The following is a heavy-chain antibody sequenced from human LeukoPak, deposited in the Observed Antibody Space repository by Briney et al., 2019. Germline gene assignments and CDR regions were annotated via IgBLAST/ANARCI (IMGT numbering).Heavy chain of an antibody. V-gene: IGHV4-39*01. Sequence: PSETLSLTCTVSGGSISSSSYYWGGIRQPPGEGLEWMGSIYYSGSTYYNPSLKSRVTISVDTSKNQFSLKLSSVTDADTAVYYCASLGSGYYAILTGPTPYYYYYYMDVWGKGTTVTVSS. CDR1: GGSISSSSYY. CDR3: ASLGSGYYAILTGPTPYYYYYYMDV. CDR2: IYYSGST. J-gene: IGHJ6*03. D-gene: IGHD3-9*01.